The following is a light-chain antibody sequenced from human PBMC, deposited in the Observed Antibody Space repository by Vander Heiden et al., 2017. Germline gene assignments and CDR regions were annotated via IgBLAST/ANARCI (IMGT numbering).Light chain of an antibody. V-gene: IGKV1-39*01. CDR1: QSISKY. CDR3: QQSYSIPVT. CDR2: VAS. Sequence: DIQMTQSPSSLSASVGDRVTITCRASQSISKYLNWYQQKPGEAPKLLIYVASSLQSGVPSRFSGSGFGTDFTLTINSLHPEDFATYYCQQSYSIPVTFGPGTKVDIK. J-gene: IGKJ3*01.